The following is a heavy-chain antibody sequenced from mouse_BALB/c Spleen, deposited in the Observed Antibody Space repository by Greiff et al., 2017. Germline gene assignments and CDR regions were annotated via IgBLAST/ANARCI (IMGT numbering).Heavy chain of an antibody. CDR1: GYAFSSYW. V-gene: IGHV1-80*01. J-gene: IGHJ4*01. CDR2: IYPGDGDT. Sequence: QFQLQQSGAELVRPGSSVKISCKASGYAFSSYWMNWVKQRPGQGLEWIGQIYPGDGDTNYNGKFKGKATLTADKSSSTAYMQLSSLTSEDSAVYFCARRGHYAMDYWGQGTSVTVSS. CDR3: ARRGHYAMDY.